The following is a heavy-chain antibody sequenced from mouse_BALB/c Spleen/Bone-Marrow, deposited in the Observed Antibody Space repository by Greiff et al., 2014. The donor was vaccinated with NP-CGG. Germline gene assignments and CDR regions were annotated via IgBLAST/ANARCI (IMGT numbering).Heavy chain of an antibody. J-gene: IGHJ1*01. CDR1: GYTFTSYV. V-gene: IGHV1-14*01. D-gene: IGHD2-14*01. CDR3: AGYDWYFDV. Sequence: VQLQQSGPELVKPGASVKMSCKASGYTFTSYVMHWVKQKPGQGLEWIGYINPYNDGIKYNEKFKGKATLTSDKSSSTAYMELSSLTSEDSAVYYCAGYDWYFDVWGAGTTVTVSS. CDR2: INPYNDGI.